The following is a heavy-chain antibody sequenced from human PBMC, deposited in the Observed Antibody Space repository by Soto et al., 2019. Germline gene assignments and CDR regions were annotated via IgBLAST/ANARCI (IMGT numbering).Heavy chain of an antibody. Sequence: QVQLVQSGAEVKKPGASVKVSCKASGYTFTSYDIIWVRQATGPGLEWMGWMNPSTGNTDSAEKFQGRLTMTRNTSISPVYMELSSLSFEDTAVYYCARGRIIVAGGFDPWGQGTLVTVSS. J-gene: IGHJ5*02. CDR3: ARGRIIVAGGFDP. D-gene: IGHD6-19*01. CDR2: MNPSTGNT. CDR1: GYTFTSYD. V-gene: IGHV1-8*01.